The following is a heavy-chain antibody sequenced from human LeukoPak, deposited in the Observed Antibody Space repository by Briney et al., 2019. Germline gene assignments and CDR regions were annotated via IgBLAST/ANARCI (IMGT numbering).Heavy chain of an antibody. CDR2: IWYDGSNK. J-gene: IGHJ3*01. CDR3: AKKAFCNSATCYGALDV. CDR1: GFTFSGFG. Sequence: GGSLRLSCAASGFTFSGFGMHWVRQARGKVLEWVAYIWYDGSNKYYADSVKGRFTISRDNSKNTLYLQLNSLGAADTAVYYCAKKAFCNSATCYGALDVWGQGTMVTVSS. D-gene: IGHD2/OR15-2a*01. V-gene: IGHV3-30*02.